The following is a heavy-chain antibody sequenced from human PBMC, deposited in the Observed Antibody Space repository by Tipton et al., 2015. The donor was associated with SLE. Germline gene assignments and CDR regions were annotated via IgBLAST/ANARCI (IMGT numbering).Heavy chain of an antibody. V-gene: IGHV1-8*02. Sequence: QLVQSGAEVKKPGASVKVSCKASGYTFTSYDINWVRQATGQGLEWMGWMNPNSGNTGYAQKFQGRVTMTRNTSISTAYMELSSLRSEDTVVYYCAREAAADGYYYGMDVWGQGTTVTVSS. CDR1: GYTFTSYD. CDR3: AREAAADGYYYGMDV. CDR2: MNPNSGNT. D-gene: IGHD6-13*01. J-gene: IGHJ6*02.